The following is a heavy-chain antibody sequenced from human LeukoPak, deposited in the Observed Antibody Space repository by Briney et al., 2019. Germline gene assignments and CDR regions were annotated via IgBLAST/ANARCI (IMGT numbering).Heavy chain of an antibody. Sequence: ASVKVSCKASGYTFTSYVISWVRQATGQGLEWMGWISAYNGNTNYAQKLQGRVTMTTDTSTSTAYMELRSLRSDDTAVYYCARDQWLPPNDAFDIWGQGTMVTVSS. V-gene: IGHV1-18*01. CDR1: GYTFTSYV. CDR3: ARDQWLPPNDAFDI. D-gene: IGHD6-19*01. J-gene: IGHJ3*02. CDR2: ISAYNGNT.